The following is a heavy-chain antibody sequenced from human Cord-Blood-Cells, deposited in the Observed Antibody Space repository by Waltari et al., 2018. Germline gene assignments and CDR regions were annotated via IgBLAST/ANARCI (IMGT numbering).Heavy chain of an antibody. D-gene: IGHD6-13*01. CDR1: GYTFTSYD. CDR2: KNPNSGNT. V-gene: IGHV1-8*03. J-gene: IGHJ6*03. Sequence: QVQLVQSGAEVKKPGASVKVSCKASGYTFTSYDINWVRQATGQGLEWMGWKNPNSGNTGYAQKFQGRVTITRNSSISTAYMELSSLRSEDTAVYYCARGGYGSSSWYYYYYMDVWGKGTTVTVSS. CDR3: ARGGYGSSSWYYYYYMDV.